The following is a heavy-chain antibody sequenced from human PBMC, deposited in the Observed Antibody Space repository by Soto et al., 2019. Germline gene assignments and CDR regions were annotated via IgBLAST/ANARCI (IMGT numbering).Heavy chain of an antibody. CDR1: GFTFSSYA. CDR2: ISYDGSNK. Sequence: QVQLVESGGGVVQPGRSLRLSCAASGFTFSSYAMHWVRQAPGKGLEWVAVISYDGSNKYYADSVKGRFTISRDNSKNTLYLQMNSLRAEDTAVYYAAGYPYYYGMDVWGQGTTVTVSS. J-gene: IGHJ6*02. V-gene: IGHV3-30-3*01. CDR3: AGYPYYYGMDV. D-gene: IGHD6-13*01.